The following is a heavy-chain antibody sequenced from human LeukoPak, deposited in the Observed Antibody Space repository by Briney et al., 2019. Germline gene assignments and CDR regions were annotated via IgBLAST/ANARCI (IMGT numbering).Heavy chain of an antibody. D-gene: IGHD3-22*01. Sequence: GGSLRLSCAASGLTFSYYGMSWVRQAPGKGLEWVSSVNSGDGTYYADSVRGRFTISRDKSRNTLYLQMNSLRADDTAVYYCARLADSSGYYDYWGQGTLVTVSS. V-gene: IGHV3-23*01. CDR3: ARLADSSGYYDY. CDR2: VNSGDGT. CDR1: GLTFSYYG. J-gene: IGHJ4*02.